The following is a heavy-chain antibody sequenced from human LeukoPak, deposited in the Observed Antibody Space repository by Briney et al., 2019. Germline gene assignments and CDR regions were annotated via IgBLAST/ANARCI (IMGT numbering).Heavy chain of an antibody. Sequence: PSETLSLTCTVSGGSISSYYWSWIRQPPGKGLEWIGYIYYSGSTNYNPSLKSRVTISVDTSKNQFSLKLSSVTAADTAVYYCARDYAAAAGMRYFDYWGQGTLVTVSS. V-gene: IGHV4-59*01. CDR3: ARDYAAAAGMRYFDY. D-gene: IGHD6-13*01. CDR1: GGSISSYY. J-gene: IGHJ4*02. CDR2: IYYSGST.